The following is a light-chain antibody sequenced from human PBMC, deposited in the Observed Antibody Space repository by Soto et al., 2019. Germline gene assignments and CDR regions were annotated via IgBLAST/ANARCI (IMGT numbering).Light chain of an antibody. V-gene: IGLV2-14*01. J-gene: IGLJ1*01. CDR1: SSDVGGYNH. CDR2: EVS. Sequence: QSALTQPASVSGSPGQSITISCTGTSSDVGGYNHVSWYQQHPGKAPKLMIYEVSNRPSGVSSRFSASKSGNTASLTISGLQAEDEADYYCCSYTGRITYVFGTGTTLTVL. CDR3: CSYTGRITYV.